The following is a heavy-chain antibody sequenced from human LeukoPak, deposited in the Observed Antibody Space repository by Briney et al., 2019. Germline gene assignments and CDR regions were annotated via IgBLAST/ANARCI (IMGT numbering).Heavy chain of an antibody. D-gene: IGHD3-22*01. Sequence: SETLSLTCTVSGGSISSYYWSWIRQSPGKGLEWIGYIYYSGSTAYNPSLKSRVTISVDTSKNQFSLKLNSVTAADTAVYYCASVFYYDGSGYQYSFDYWGQGALVTVSS. CDR1: GGSISSYY. CDR3: ASVFYYDGSGYQYSFDY. CDR2: IYYSGST. J-gene: IGHJ4*02. V-gene: IGHV4-59*08.